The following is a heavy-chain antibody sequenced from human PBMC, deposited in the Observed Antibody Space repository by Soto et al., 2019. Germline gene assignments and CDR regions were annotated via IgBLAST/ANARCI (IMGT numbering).Heavy chain of an antibody. V-gene: IGHV3-30-3*01. CDR1: GFTFSSYA. CDR2: ISYDGSNK. J-gene: IGHJ4*02. Sequence: QVQLVESGGGVVQPGRSLRLSCAASGFTFSSYAMHWVRQAPGKGLEWVAVISYDGSNKYYADSVKGRFTISRDNSKNTLYLQMNRLRAEDTAVYYCARDKGQWQQGLVDYWGQGTLVTVSS. D-gene: IGHD6-19*01. CDR3: ARDKGQWQQGLVDY.